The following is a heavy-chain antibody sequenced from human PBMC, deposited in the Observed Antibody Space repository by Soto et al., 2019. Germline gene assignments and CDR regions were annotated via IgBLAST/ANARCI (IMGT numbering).Heavy chain of an antibody. J-gene: IGHJ5*02. CDR2: ISYDGSNK. D-gene: IGHD6-13*01. Sequence: GGSLRLSCAASGFTFSSYAMHWVRQAPGKGLEWVAVISYDGSNKYYADSVKGRFTISRDNSKNTLYLQMNSLRAEDTAVYYSERDLVSSWYPNWFDPWGQGTLVTVSS. CDR1: GFTFSSYA. CDR3: ERDLVSSWYPNWFDP. V-gene: IGHV3-30-3*01.